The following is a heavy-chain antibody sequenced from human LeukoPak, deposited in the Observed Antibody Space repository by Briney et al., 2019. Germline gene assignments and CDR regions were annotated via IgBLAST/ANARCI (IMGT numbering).Heavy chain of an antibody. J-gene: IGHJ4*02. CDR3: AKDIGYSSSSGIDY. V-gene: IGHV3-30*18. CDR1: GFTFSSYG. D-gene: IGHD6-6*01. Sequence: PGGSLRLSCAASGFTFSSYGMRWVRQAPGKGLEWVAVISYDGSNKYYADSVKGRFTISRDNSKNTLYLQMNSLRAEDTAVYYCAKDIGYSSSSGIDYWGQGTLVTVSS. CDR2: ISYDGSNK.